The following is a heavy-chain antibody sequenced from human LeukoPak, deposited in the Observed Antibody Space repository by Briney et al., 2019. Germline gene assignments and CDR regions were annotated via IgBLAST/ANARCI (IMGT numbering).Heavy chain of an antibody. D-gene: IGHD3-10*01. J-gene: IGHJ4*02. CDR3: ARDLYGSGSYYNEYYFDY. CDR1: GYTFTSYG. CDR2: ISAYNGNT. V-gene: IGHV1-18*01. Sequence: GASVKVSCKASGYTFTSYGISWVRQAPEQGLEWMGWISAYNGNTNYAQKLQGRVTMTTDTSTSTAYMELRSLRSDDTAVYYCARDLYGSGSYYNEYYFDYWGQGTLVTVSS.